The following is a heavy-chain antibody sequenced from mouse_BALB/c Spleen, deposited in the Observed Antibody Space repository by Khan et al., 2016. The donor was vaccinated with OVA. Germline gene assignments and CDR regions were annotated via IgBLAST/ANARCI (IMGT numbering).Heavy chain of an antibody. CDR3: ANNGSSSAWVTY. V-gene: IGHV1-7*01. CDR1: GYTFTSYW. CDR2: INPSTGYT. Sequence: QVQLQQSGAELAKPGASVKMSCKASGYTFTSYWMHWVKQRPGQGLEWIGYINPSTGYTEYNQRFKDKATLTADKSSSTAYMQLRSLTSEESAVYYWANNGSSSAWVTYWGQGTLVTVSA. J-gene: IGHJ3*01. D-gene: IGHD1-1*01.